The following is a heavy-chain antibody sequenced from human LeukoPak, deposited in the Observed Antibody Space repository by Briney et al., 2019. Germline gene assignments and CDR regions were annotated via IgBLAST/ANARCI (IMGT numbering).Heavy chain of an antibody. V-gene: IGHV1-2*06. Sequence: ASVKVSCKASGYTFSGYYIHWVRHAPGQGLEWMGRINPNSGGADYAQKFQGRATMTRDTSITTAYMELSSLRSDDTAVYHCARDPLVVVAATYYYYYGMDVWGQGTTVTVSS. D-gene: IGHD2-15*01. J-gene: IGHJ6*02. CDR1: GYTFSGYY. CDR3: ARDPLVVVAATYYYYYGMDV. CDR2: INPNSGGA.